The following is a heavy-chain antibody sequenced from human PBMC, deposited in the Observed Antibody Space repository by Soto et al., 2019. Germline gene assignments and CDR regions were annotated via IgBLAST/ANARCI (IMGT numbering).Heavy chain of an antibody. Sequence: PGGSLRLSCAASGFTFSTYTMNWVRQAPGKGLEWVSGITQTETGTHYADSVKGRFTISRDNPKNMLFLQMNSLRVEDTAVYYCARSLRPPGLLWFGELLPQTVTEAPWFDPWGQGTLVTVSS. CDR1: GFTFSTYT. J-gene: IGHJ5*02. V-gene: IGHV3-23*01. CDR2: ITQTETGT. D-gene: IGHD3-10*01. CDR3: ARSLRPPGLLWFGELLPQTVTEAPWFDP.